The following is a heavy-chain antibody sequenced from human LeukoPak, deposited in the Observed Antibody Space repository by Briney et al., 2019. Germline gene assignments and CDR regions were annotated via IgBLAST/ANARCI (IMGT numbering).Heavy chain of an antibody. CDR1: GGTFSSYA. CDR2: IIPIFGTA. D-gene: IGHD3-9*01. V-gene: IGHV1-69*06. CDR3: ASEQSFDFHSPKDY. Sequence: SVKVSCKASGGTFSSYAISWVRQAPGQGLEWMGGIIPIFGTANYAQKFQGRVTITADKSTSTAYMELSSLRSEDTAVYYCASEQSFDFHSPKDYWGQGTLVTVSS. J-gene: IGHJ4*02.